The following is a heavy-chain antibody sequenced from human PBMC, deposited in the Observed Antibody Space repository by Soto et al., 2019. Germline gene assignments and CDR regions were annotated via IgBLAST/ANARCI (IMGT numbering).Heavy chain of an antibody. Sequence: QVQLVQSGAEVKKPGASVKVSCKASGYTFTSYGMSWVRQAPGQGLEWMGWISPYNDNTNYAEKLQGRITMTTDTSTSTAYMELRSLRSDDTAVYYCARDNRSPITPFRGDYWGQGTLVTVSS. J-gene: IGHJ4*02. D-gene: IGHD3-16*01. CDR2: ISPYNDNT. CDR1: GYTFTSYG. CDR3: ARDNRSPITPFRGDY. V-gene: IGHV1-18*01.